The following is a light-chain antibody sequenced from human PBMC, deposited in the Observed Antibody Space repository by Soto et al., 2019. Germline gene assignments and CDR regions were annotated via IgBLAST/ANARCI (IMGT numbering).Light chain of an antibody. CDR1: ETIRNNY. CDR3: QQYTSSLNT. J-gene: IGKJ5*01. CDR2: GAF. V-gene: IGKV3-20*01. Sequence: QSPGTLSLSPGEGATLSCRASETIRNNYLAWYQQKPGQAPRLRIYGAFVRATGVPDRFSGSGSGTDFTLTISRLEPEDFAVYYCQQYTSSLNTFGQGTRLEIK.